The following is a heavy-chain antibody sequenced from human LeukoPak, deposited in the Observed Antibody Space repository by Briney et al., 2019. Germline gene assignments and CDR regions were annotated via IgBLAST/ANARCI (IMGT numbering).Heavy chain of an antibody. D-gene: IGHD3-10*01. J-gene: IGHJ4*02. CDR1: GYTFTSYA. V-gene: IGHV1-3*01. CDR3: ARILYYYGSGSYSYFDY. Sequence: ASVKVSCKASGYTFTSYAMHWVRQAPGQRLEWMGWINAGNGNTKYSQKFQGRVTITRDTSASTAYMELSSLRSEDTAVYYCARILYYYGSGSYSYFDYWGQGTLVTVSS. CDR2: INAGNGNT.